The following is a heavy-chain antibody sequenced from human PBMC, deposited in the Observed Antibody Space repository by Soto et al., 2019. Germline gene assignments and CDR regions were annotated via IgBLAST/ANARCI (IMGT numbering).Heavy chain of an antibody. V-gene: IGHV1-45*02. CDR2: ITLYNGNT. Sequence: ASVKVSCKASGYTFTCCSLHWLQQAPGQGLERMRWITLYNGNTNYAKKFQGRVTITRDMSLRTAYIGLSSLGSEDSAVYYWARGPRYITMIVVVITGHFDYWGQGTLVTVSS. D-gene: IGHD3-22*01. CDR1: GYTFTCCS. J-gene: IGHJ4*02. CDR3: ARGPRYITMIVVVITGHFDY.